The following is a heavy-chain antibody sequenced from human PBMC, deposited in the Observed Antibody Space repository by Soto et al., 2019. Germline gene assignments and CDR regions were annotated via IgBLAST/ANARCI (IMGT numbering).Heavy chain of an antibody. D-gene: IGHD1-1*01. Sequence: QVQLVQSAAEVKQAGSSVKVSCKASGGTFSSNGISWVRQAPGQGLEWMGGIIPTFATSQYAQKFQGRVTITADESTSTAYMELSSLRSDDTAVYYCATDRIGTGTPEYLDHWGQGTLVTVSS. CDR3: ATDRIGTGTPEYLDH. CDR1: GGTFSSNG. J-gene: IGHJ4*02. V-gene: IGHV1-69*01. CDR2: IIPTFATS.